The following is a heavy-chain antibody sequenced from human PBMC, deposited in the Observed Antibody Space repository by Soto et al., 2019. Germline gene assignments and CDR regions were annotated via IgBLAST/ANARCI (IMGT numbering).Heavy chain of an antibody. D-gene: IGHD3-10*01. J-gene: IGHJ6*02. V-gene: IGHV1-69*02. CDR1: GGDFLSYT. Sequence: QLVQSGAEVKRPGSSVKVSCKASGGDFLSYTISWVRQVPGQGPEWMGTIIPILDVAKDAQKFQGSVAITADKATSTVYMELRSLRSDDTAVYYCAQMWFGELWHGMDVWGQGTTSTVSS. CDR2: IIPILDVA. CDR3: AQMWFGELWHGMDV.